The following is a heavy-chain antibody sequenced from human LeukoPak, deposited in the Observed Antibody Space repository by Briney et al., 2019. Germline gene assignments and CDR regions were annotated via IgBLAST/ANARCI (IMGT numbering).Heavy chain of an antibody. CDR2: IATAGDT. V-gene: IGHV3-13*01. Sequence: GSLRLSCAASGFAFSSYDMHWVRHATGKGLEWVSAIATAGDTYYSGSVKGRFTISRENAKNSMYLQMKSLRVGDTAVYYCIRGGETGFDIWGQGTMVTVSS. CDR3: IRGGETGFDI. D-gene: IGHD1-1*01. CDR1: GFAFSSYD. J-gene: IGHJ3*02.